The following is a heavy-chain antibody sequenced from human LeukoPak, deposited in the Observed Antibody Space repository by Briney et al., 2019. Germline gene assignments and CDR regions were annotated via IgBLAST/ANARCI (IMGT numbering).Heavy chain of an antibody. V-gene: IGHV3-48*01. Sequence: GGSLRLSCAASGFTFSSYSMNWVRQAPGKGLEWVSYISSSSSTIYYADSVKGRFTISRDNAKNSLYLQMNSLRAEDTAVYYCARANSGSYYPYYFDYWGQGTLVTVSS. CDR1: GFTFSSYS. CDR2: ISSSSSTI. J-gene: IGHJ4*02. D-gene: IGHD1-26*01. CDR3: ARANSGSYYPYYFDY.